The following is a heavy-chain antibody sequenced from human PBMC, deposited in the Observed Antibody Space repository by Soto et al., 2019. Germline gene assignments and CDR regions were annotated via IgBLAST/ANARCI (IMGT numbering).Heavy chain of an antibody. J-gene: IGHJ6*03. CDR3: TRHEPTAYMDV. D-gene: IGHD4-17*01. CDR2: IRSRTNNYAT. CDR1: GFIFSGSA. V-gene: IGHV3-73*01. Sequence: PGGSLRLSCSASGFIFSGSAMHWVRQASGKGLEWVGRIRSRTNNYATAYAASVKGRFTISRDDSKNTAFLQMDSLKTDDTAVYYCTRHEPTAYMDVWGKGTTVTVSS.